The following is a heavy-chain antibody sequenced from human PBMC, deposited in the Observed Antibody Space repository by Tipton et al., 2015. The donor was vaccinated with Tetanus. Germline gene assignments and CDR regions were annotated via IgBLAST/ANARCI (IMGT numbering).Heavy chain of an antibody. V-gene: IGHV4-39*01. CDR2: IYYSGST. J-gene: IGHJ4*02. CDR1: GGSISGSSYY. Sequence: TLSLTCSVSGGSISGSSYYWSWIRQPPGKALEWIGSIYYSGSTLYHPSLQSRVTISVDTSKNQFSLSLSSVTAADTAVYFCARHPPPCCYVSGSCLDYWGQGAPVAVSS. D-gene: IGHD3-10*01. CDR3: ARHPPPCCYVSGSCLDY.